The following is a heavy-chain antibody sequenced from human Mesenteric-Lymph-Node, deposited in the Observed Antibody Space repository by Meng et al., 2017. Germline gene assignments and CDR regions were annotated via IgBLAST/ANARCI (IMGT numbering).Heavy chain of an antibody. J-gene: IGHJ5*02. Sequence: GGSLRLSCAASGFTFSDYFMTWIRQAPGKGLEWISYINGNSTTIHYADSVKGRFTISRDNAKKSLFLQMNSLRAEDTAVYYCARRGVTYCSPTSCLPTWFDPWGQGTLVTVSS. CDR1: GFTFSDYF. CDR2: INGNSTTI. D-gene: IGHD3-10*01. V-gene: IGHV3-11*04. CDR3: ARRGVTYCSPTSCLPTWFDP.